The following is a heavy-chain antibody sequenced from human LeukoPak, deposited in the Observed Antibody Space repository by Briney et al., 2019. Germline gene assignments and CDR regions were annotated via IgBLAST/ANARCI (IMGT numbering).Heavy chain of an antibody. Sequence: PGGSLRLSCAASGFTFSSYSMNWVRQAPGKGLEWVSSISSSSSYIYYADSVKGRFTISRDNAKNSLYLQMNSLRAEDTAVYYCARGQYYDFWSGYYSFPIDYWGQGTLVTVSS. V-gene: IGHV3-21*01. CDR3: ARGQYYDFWSGYYSFPIDY. J-gene: IGHJ4*02. CDR1: GFTFSSYS. CDR2: ISSSSSYI. D-gene: IGHD3-3*01.